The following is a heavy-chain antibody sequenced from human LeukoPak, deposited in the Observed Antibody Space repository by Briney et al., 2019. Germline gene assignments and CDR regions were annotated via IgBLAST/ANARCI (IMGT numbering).Heavy chain of an antibody. J-gene: IGHJ4*02. CDR1: GGTFSSYA. CDR2: IIPILGIA. V-gene: IGHV1-69*04. D-gene: IGHD5-18*01. CDR3: ARALSGYMYGSGYFDY. Sequence: SVKVSCKASGGTFSSYAISWVRQAPGQGLEWMVRIIPILGIANYAQKFQGRVTITADKSTSTAYIELSSLRSEDTAVYYCARALSGYMYGSGYFDYWGQGTLVTVSS.